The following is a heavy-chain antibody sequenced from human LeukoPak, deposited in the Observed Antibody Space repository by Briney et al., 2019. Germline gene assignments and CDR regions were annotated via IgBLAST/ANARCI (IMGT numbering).Heavy chain of an antibody. D-gene: IGHD5-18*01. Sequence: PSETLSLTCTVSGGSISSHYWSWIRHPPGKGPEWIGYIYYSGSTNYNPSLKSRVTISVDTSKNQFSLKLSSVTAADTAVYYCARDTAMVTGSYYYMDVWGKGTTVTVSS. J-gene: IGHJ6*03. CDR2: IYYSGST. CDR3: ARDTAMVTGSYYYMDV. CDR1: GGSISSHY. V-gene: IGHV4-59*11.